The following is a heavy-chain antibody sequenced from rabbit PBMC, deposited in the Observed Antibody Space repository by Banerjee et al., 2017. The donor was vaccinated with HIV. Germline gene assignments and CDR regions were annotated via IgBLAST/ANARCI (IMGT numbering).Heavy chain of an antibody. V-gene: IGHV1S45*01. D-gene: IGHD6-1*01. Sequence: QQQLEESGGGLVKPGGSLTLTCKASGLDFGSSYWMSWVRQAPGKGLEWIACINTSSGNTVYANWAKGRFTISKTSSTTVTLQMTSLTAADTATYFCARDMYDGNGGYGYAMNLWGPGTLVTVS. CDR1: GLDFGSSYW. CDR3: ARDMYDGNGGYGYAMNL. CDR2: INTSSGNT. J-gene: IGHJ4*01.